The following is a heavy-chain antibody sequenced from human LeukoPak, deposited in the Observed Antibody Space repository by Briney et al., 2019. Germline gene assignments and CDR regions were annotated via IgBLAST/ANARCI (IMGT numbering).Heavy chain of an antibody. J-gene: IGHJ6*03. CDR1: GGTFCSYA. Sequence: SVKVSCKASGGTFCSYAISWVRQAPGQGLEWMGGIIPIFGTANYAQKFQGRVTITTDESTSTAYMELSSLRSEDTAVYYCASRDSGSYPYYYYYYMDVWGKGTTVTVSS. CDR3: ASRDSGSYPYYYYYYMDV. V-gene: IGHV1-69*05. CDR2: IIPIFGTA. D-gene: IGHD1-26*01.